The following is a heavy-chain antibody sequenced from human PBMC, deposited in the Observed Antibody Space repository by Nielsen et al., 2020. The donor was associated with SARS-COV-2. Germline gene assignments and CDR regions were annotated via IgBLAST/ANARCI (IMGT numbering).Heavy chain of an antibody. CDR3: ARYSYYDFWSGYYPYYYYGMDV. Sequence: ASVKVSCKASGYTFTSYYMHWVRQAPGQGLEWMGIINPSGGSTSYAQKFQGRVTMTRDTSTSTVYMELSSLRSDDTAVYYCARYSYYDFWSGYYPYYYYGMDVWGQGTTVTVSS. CDR2: INPSGGST. V-gene: IGHV1-46*01. J-gene: IGHJ6*02. D-gene: IGHD3-3*01. CDR1: GYTFTSYY.